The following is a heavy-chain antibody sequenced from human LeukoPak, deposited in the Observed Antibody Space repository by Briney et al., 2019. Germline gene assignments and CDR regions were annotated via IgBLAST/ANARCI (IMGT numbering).Heavy chain of an antibody. V-gene: IGHV3-48*02. CDR3: ARAPYSHFDY. CDR2: ISSSSSTI. J-gene: IGHJ4*02. CDR1: GLPIADFA. D-gene: IGHD2-21*01. Sequence: GGSLRLSCVASGLPIADFAMHWVRQAPGKGLEWVSYISSSSSTIYYADSVKGRFTISRDNAKNSLYLQMNSLRDEDTAVYYCARAPYSHFDYWGQGTLVTVSS.